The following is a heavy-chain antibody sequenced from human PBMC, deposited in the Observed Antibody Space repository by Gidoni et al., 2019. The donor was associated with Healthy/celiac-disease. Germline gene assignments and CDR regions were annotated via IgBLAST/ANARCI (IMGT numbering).Heavy chain of an antibody. CDR1: GFTFSSYN. CDR2: IGTAGDT. Sequence: EVQLVGSGGGLVQPGGYLRRSCATSGFTFSSYNMHGVRQATGKGLEWVSAIGTAGDTYYPGSVKGRFTISRENAKNSLYLQMNSLRAGDTAVYYCARGADTAMAPYFDYWGQGTLVTVSS. D-gene: IGHD5-18*01. V-gene: IGHV3-13*01. J-gene: IGHJ4*02. CDR3: ARGADTAMAPYFDY.